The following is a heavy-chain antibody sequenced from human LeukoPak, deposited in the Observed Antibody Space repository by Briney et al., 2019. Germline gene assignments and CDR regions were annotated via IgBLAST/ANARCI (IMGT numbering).Heavy chain of an antibody. CDR3: ARRGSAVTTGVTGTTFFRNPFSY. Sequence: GASVKVSCRASGYTFTGYYMHWVRQAPGQGLEWMGWINPNSGGTNYAQKFQGRVTMTRDTSISTAYMELGRLRSDNTAVYYCARRGSAVTTGVTGTTFFRNPFSYWGQGTLVTVSS. D-gene: IGHD1-1*01. CDR1: GYTFTGYY. J-gene: IGHJ4*02. V-gene: IGHV1-2*02. CDR2: INPNSGGT.